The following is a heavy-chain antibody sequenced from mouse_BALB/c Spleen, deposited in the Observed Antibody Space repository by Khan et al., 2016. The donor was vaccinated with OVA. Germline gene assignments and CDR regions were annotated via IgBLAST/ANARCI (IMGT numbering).Heavy chain of an antibody. CDR3: ARLEDI. D-gene: IGHD1-3*01. V-gene: IGHV2-9*02. CDR2: IWAGGST. Sequence: QVQLKQSGPGLVAPSQSLSITCTVSGFSLTSYGVHWVRQPPGKGLEWLGVIWAGGSTYYNSALMSRLSISKDNSTSQVFLKMNSLRTADTAMYYYARLEDIWGQGTTLTVSS. CDR1: GFSLTSYG. J-gene: IGHJ2*01.